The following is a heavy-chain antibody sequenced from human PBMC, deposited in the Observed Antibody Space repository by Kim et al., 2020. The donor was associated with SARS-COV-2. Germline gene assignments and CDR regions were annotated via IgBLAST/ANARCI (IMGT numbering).Heavy chain of an antibody. V-gene: IGHV4-34*01. D-gene: IGHD2-15*01. J-gene: IGHJ4*02. Sequence: PSLKSRVPISVDTSKNQFSLKLSSVTAADTAVYYCARYCSGGSCYEGVDYWGQGTLVTVSS. CDR3: ARYCSGGSCYEGVDY.